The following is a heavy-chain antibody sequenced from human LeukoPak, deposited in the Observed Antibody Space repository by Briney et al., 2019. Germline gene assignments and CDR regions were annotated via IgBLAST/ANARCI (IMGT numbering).Heavy chain of an antibody. J-gene: IGHJ3*02. CDR3: ARYYGSGKGEAFDI. Sequence: GGSLRLSCAASGFTVSSNSMSWVRQVPGKGLEWVSVIYSGGSTNYADSVKGRFTISRDNPKNTLYLQMNSLRAEDTAVYYCARYYGSGKGEAFDIWGQGTMVTVSS. CDR2: IYSGGST. CDR1: GFTVSSNS. V-gene: IGHV3-53*01. D-gene: IGHD3-10*01.